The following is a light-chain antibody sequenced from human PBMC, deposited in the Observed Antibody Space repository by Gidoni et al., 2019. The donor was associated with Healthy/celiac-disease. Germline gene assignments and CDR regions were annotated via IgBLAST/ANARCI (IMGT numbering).Light chain of an antibody. V-gene: IGLV3-19*01. J-gene: IGLJ2*01. CDR2: GKN. CDR3: NSRDSSGNHPV. Sequence: SSELTQDPAVSVDLGQTVRITCQGDSLRSYYASWYQQKPGQAPVIVIYGKNNRPSGIPDRFSGSSSVNKASLTITGAQAEDEADYYCNSRDSSGNHPVFGGGTKLTVL. CDR1: SLRSYY.